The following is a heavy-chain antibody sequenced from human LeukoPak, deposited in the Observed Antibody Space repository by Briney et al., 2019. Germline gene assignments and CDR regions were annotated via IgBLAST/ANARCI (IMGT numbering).Heavy chain of an antibody. D-gene: IGHD6-19*01. CDR3: ARDVAVAGFDY. CDR2: IYYSGST. J-gene: IGHJ4*02. CDR1: GYSISSSYY. V-gene: IGHV4-61*01. Sequence: SETLSLTCTVSGYSISSSYYWSWIRQPPGKGLEWIGYIYYSGSTNYNPSLKSRVTISVDTSKNQFSLKLSSVTAADTAVYYCARDVAVAGFDYWGQGTLVTVSS.